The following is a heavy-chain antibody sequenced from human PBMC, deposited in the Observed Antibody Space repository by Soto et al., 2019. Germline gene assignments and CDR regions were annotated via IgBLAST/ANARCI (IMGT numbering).Heavy chain of an antibody. J-gene: IGHJ6*03. D-gene: IGHD6-13*01. Sequence: PSQTLSLTCAISGDSVSSNSAAWNWIRQSPSRGLEWLGRTYYRSKWYNDYAVSVKSRITINPDTSKNQFSLQLNSVTPEDTAVYYCAREYSSSWAAYYFYYMDVWGKGTTVTVAS. CDR3: AREYSSSWAAYYFYYMDV. CDR2: TYYRSKWYN. V-gene: IGHV6-1*01. CDR1: GDSVSSNSAA.